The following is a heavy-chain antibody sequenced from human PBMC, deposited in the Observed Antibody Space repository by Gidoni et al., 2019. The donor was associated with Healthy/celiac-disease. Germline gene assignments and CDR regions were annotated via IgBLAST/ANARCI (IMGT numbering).Heavy chain of an antibody. Sequence: QLQLQESGPGLVKPSETLSLTCTVSGGSISSSSYYWGWIRQPPGKGLEWIGSIYYSGSTYYNPSLKSRVTISVDTSKNQFSLKLSSVTAADTAVYYCARHRTLVGAGLVVFWFDPWGQGTLVTVSS. D-gene: IGHD1-26*01. CDR3: ARHRTLVGAGLVVFWFDP. CDR2: IYYSGST. CDR1: GGSISSSSYY. J-gene: IGHJ5*02. V-gene: IGHV4-39*01.